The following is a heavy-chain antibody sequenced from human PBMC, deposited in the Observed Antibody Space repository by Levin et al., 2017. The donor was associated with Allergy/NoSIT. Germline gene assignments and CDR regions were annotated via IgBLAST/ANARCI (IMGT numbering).Heavy chain of an antibody. V-gene: IGHV3-74*01. CDR3: ARGSNFAHDY. CDR2: IYTDGSGT. J-gene: IGHJ4*02. Sequence: HPGGSLRLSCAASGFTFSRYSMHWVRQGPGKGLVWVSRIYTDGSGTSYADSVKGRFTISRDNAKSTLFLQMNSLRAEDTAVYYCARGSNFAHDYWGQGTLVTVSS. D-gene: IGHD1-7*01. CDR1: GFTFSRYS.